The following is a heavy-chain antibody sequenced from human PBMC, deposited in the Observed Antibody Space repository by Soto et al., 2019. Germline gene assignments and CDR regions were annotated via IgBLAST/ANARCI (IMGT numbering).Heavy chain of an antibody. CDR1: GFTFSSYG. J-gene: IGHJ4*02. V-gene: IGHV3-30*18. Sequence: QVQLVESGGGVVQPGRSLRLSCVASGFTFSSYGMHWVRQAPGKGLEWVAVIAYDGSNKYYADSVKGRFTISRDNSKNTLYPQMNSLRGEDTAVYYCAKDKWRYYDTQAPFDYWGQGTLVTVSS. CDR3: AKDKWRYYDTQAPFDY. CDR2: IAYDGSNK. D-gene: IGHD3-22*01.